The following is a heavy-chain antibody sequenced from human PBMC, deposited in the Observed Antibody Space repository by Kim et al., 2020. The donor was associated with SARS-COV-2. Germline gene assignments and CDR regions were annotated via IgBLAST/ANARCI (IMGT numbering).Heavy chain of an antibody. Sequence: GGSLRLSCAASGFTFNIHAMSWVRQAPGKGLEWVSTVGGGDRDTYYADSVKGRFTVSRDNSKNTLYLQMNSLRVEDTALYYCAKDAVPGNSIYDWFDPWGQGTLVTVSS. J-gene: IGHJ5*02. V-gene: IGHV3-23*01. CDR3: AKDAVPGNSIYDWFDP. D-gene: IGHD6-19*01. CDR1: GFTFNIHA. CDR2: VGGGDRDT.